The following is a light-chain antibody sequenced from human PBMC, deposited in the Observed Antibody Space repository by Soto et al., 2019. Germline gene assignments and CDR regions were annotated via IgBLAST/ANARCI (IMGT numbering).Light chain of an antibody. J-gene: IGLJ1*01. CDR1: SSDVGPYNL. V-gene: IGLV2-23*01. Sequence: QSALTQPASVSGSPGQSITISCTGTSSDVGPYNLVSWYQQHPGKAPKLIIYEGSKRPSGVSNRLSGSKSGNTASLTISGLQAEDEGDYYCCSYAGSSTFVFGSGTKVTVL. CDR2: EGS. CDR3: CSYAGSSTFV.